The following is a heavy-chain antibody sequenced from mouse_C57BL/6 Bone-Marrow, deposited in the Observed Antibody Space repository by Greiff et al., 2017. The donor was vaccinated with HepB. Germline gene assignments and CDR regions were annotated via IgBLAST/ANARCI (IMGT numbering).Heavy chain of an antibody. D-gene: IGHD1-1*01. CDR1: GYTFTSYW. J-gene: IGHJ2*01. Sequence: QVQLQQPGAELVKPGASVKMSCKASGYTFTSYWITWVKQRPGQGLEWIGDIYPGSGSTNYNEKFKSKATLTVDASSSTAYMQLSSLTSEDSAVYYCARGGGYYGSSYFDYWGQGTTLTVSS. CDR3: ARGGGYYGSSYFDY. V-gene: IGHV1-55*01. CDR2: IYPGSGST.